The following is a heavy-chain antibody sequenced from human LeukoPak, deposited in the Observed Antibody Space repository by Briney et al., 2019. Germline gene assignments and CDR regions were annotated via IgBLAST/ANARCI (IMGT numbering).Heavy chain of an antibody. CDR2: IYRSGST. CDR3: ARVRGYCSSTICYRYYFDY. CDR1: GYSISSDYY. V-gene: IGHV4-38-2*02. D-gene: IGHD2-2*01. J-gene: IGHJ4*02. Sequence: SETLSHTCTVSGYSISSDYYWGWIRQPPGKGLEWIGTIYRSGSTYYNPSLKSRVTISVDTSKNQFSLKLTSVTAADTAVYYCARVRGYCSSTICYRYYFDYWGQGTLVTVSS.